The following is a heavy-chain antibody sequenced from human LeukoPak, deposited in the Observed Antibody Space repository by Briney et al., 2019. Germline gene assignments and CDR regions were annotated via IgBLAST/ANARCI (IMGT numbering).Heavy chain of an antibody. Sequence: PSQTLSLTCAVSGGSISSGGYSWSWIRQPPGKGLEWIGYIYHSGSTYYNPSLKSRVTISVDTSKNQFSLKLSSVTAADTAVYYCAGLQGDDAFDIWGQGTMVTVSS. CDR3: AGLQGDDAFDI. CDR1: GGSISSGGYS. J-gene: IGHJ3*02. D-gene: IGHD3-16*01. CDR2: IYHSGST. V-gene: IGHV4-30-2*02.